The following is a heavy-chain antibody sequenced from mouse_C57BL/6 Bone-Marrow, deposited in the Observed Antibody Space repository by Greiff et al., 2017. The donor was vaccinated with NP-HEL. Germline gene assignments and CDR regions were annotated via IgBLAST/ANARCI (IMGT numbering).Heavy chain of an antibody. Sequence: EVMLVESGGGLVKPGGSLKLSCAASGFTFSSYAMSWVRQTPEKRLEWVATISDGGSYTYYPDNVKGRFTISRDNAKNNLYLQMSHLKSEDTAMYYCARDGSDYGQYYYAMDYWGQGTSVTVSS. CDR1: GFTFSSYA. D-gene: IGHD2-4*01. V-gene: IGHV5-4*01. CDR2: ISDGGSYT. CDR3: ARDGSDYGQYYYAMDY. J-gene: IGHJ4*01.